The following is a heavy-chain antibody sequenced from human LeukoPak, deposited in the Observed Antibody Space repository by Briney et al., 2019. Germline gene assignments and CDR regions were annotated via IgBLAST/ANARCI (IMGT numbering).Heavy chain of an antibody. CDR3: ARVAVAGPGTVDY. V-gene: IGHV4-39*07. J-gene: IGHJ4*02. CDR2: IYYSGST. CDR1: GGSISSSSYY. D-gene: IGHD6-19*01. Sequence: SETLSLTCTVSGGSISSSSYYWGWIRQPPGKGLEWIGSIYYSGSTYYNPSLKSRVTISVETSKNQFSLKLSSVTAADTAVYYCARVAVAGPGTVDYWGQGTLVTVSS.